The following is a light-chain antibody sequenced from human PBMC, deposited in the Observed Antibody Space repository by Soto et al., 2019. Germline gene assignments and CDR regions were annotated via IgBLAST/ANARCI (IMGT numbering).Light chain of an antibody. CDR2: DAS. CDR1: QSFGGNF. CDR3: QHYGSSPSWT. V-gene: IGKV3-20*01. Sequence: ELVLTQSPGSLSLSPGERATLSCRASQSFGGNFLAWYQHKPGQAPRLLIHDASTRLAGVPDRFTGSGSGTDFTLTISRLEPEDFAVYYCQHYGSSPSWTFGQGTKVDIK. J-gene: IGKJ1*01.